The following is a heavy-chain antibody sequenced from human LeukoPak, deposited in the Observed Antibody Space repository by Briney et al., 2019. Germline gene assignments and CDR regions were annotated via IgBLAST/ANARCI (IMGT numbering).Heavy chain of an antibody. J-gene: IGHJ4*02. Sequence: SVKVSCKASGGTFSGYAISWVRQAPGQGLEWMGGIIPIFGTANYAQKFQGRVTITTDESTSTAYMELSSLRSEDTAVYYCASVRGYSYGYFGYFDYWGQGTLVTVSS. D-gene: IGHD5-18*01. CDR1: GGTFSGYA. CDR3: ASVRGYSYGYFGYFDY. V-gene: IGHV1-69*05. CDR2: IIPIFGTA.